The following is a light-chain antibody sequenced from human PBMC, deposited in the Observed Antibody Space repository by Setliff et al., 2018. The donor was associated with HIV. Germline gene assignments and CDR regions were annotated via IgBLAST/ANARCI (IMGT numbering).Light chain of an antibody. CDR1: SSDIGSSNF. CDR3: CSYTSSLTYV. Sequence: LTQPASVSGSPGQSITISCTGTSSDIGSSNFVSWYQQHPGKAPKVMIYNVDKRPSGVSNRFSGSKSGNTASLTISGLQTEDEADYYCCSYTSSLTYVFGTGTKVTVL. CDR2: NVD. J-gene: IGLJ1*01. V-gene: IGLV2-14*03.